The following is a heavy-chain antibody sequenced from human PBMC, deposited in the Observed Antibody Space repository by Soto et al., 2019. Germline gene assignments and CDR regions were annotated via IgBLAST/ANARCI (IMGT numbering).Heavy chain of an antibody. CDR3: ARAYHFGPTMDV. CDR2: INHGGTT. Sequence: QVQLQQWGAGLLKPSETLSLTCAVYGGSFSAYYWSWIRQPPGKGLEWIGEINHGGTTNSNPSLKSRVTISVDTSKNQIFMKLSSETAADTAVYYCARAYHFGPTMDVWGKGTTVTVSS. V-gene: IGHV4-34*01. CDR1: GGSFSAYY. D-gene: IGHD3-16*01. J-gene: IGHJ6*03.